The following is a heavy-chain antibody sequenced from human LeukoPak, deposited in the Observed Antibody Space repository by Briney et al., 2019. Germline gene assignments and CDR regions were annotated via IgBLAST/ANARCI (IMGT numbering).Heavy chain of an antibody. D-gene: IGHD2-21*02. CDR2: INHSGST. Sequence: PSETLSLTCAVYGGSFSGYYWSWIRQPPGKGLEWIGEINHSGSTNYNPSLKSRVTISVDTSKNQFPLKLSSVTAADTAVYYCARGPPTEFSWFDPWGQGTLVTVSS. CDR1: GGSFSGYY. J-gene: IGHJ5*02. CDR3: ARGPPTEFSWFDP. V-gene: IGHV4-34*01.